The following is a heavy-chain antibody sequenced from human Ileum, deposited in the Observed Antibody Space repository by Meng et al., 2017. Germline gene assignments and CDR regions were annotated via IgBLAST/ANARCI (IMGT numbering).Heavy chain of an antibody. J-gene: IGHJ4*02. D-gene: IGHD6-19*01. V-gene: IGHV2-5*02. CDR3: AHGSGWLFDY. CDR1: GFSLGNPAEA. Sequence: QITLKESGPTLVQPTETLTLTCTFSGFSLGNPAEAVGWFRQPPGKALEWLALIYWDDDNHYSPSLRSRLTFTKDASRNQVVLTLTNMDPMDTATYFCAHGSGWLFDYWGQGTLVTVSS. CDR2: IYWDDDN.